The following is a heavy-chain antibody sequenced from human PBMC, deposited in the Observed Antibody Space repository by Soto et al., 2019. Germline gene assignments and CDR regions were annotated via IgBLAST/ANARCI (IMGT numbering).Heavy chain of an antibody. Sequence: PGGSLRLSCEVSGFTFSTYWMHWVRQAPGKGLVWVSQISPDGSSTSYADPVKGRFTISRDNSKNTLYLQMNSLRGEDTAVYYCAKETVEYYFDYWGQGTLVTVSS. CDR1: GFTFSTYW. CDR3: AKETVEYYFDY. J-gene: IGHJ4*02. CDR2: ISPDGSST. D-gene: IGHD3-3*01. V-gene: IGHV3-74*01.